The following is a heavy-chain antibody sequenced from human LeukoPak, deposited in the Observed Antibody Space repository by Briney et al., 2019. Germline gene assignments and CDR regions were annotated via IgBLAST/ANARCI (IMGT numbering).Heavy chain of an antibody. CDR3: ARAYQRLGGLSFPDQ. CDR1: GYTFIDYY. V-gene: IGHV7-4-1*02. D-gene: IGHD3-16*02. CDR2: INPNTGNP. J-gene: IGHJ5*02. Sequence: PGASVKVSCKASGYTFIDYYMHWVRQAPGQGLEWMGWINPNTGNPMYAQGFTGRFVFSLDTSVSTTYLQISSLKAEDTAVYYCARAYQRLGGLSFPDQWGQGTLVSVSS.